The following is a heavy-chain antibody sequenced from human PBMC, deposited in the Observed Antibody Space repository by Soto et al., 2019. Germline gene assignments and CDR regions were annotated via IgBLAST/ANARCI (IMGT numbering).Heavy chain of an antibody. Sequence: QVRLQESGPGLVKPSGTLSLTCAVSGGSISSTNWWNWVRQSPGKGLEGIGEIYHTGTSNYNPSLKSRVTISVDKSRNQFSLTLSSLTAADTAVYFCASSVGSRLGYAFDIWGQGTVVTVSS. CDR1: GGSISSTNW. D-gene: IGHD4-17*01. CDR2: IYHTGTS. J-gene: IGHJ3*02. V-gene: IGHV4-4*02. CDR3: ASSVGSRLGYAFDI.